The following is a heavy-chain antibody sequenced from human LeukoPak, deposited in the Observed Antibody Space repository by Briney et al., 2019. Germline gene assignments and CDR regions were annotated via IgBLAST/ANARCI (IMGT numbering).Heavy chain of an antibody. CDR1: GGSISSYY. V-gene: IGHV4-59*08. D-gene: IGHD6-19*01. Sequence: SETLSLTCTVSGGSISSYYWSWIRQPPGKGLEWIGYIYYSGSTNYNPSLKSRVTISVDTSKNQFSLKLSSVTAADTAVYYCARRESSGRNDALDIWGQGTMVTVSS. J-gene: IGHJ3*02. CDR2: IYYSGST. CDR3: ARRESSGRNDALDI.